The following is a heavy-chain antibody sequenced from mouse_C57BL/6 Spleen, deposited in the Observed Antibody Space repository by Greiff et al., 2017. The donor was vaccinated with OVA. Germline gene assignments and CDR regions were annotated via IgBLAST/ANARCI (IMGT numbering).Heavy chain of an antibody. CDR3: ARGGYYGDDAMDY. Sequence: QVQLQQPGAELVMPGASVKLSCKASGYTFTSYWMHWVKQRPGQGLEWIGEIDPSDSYTNYNQQFKGKSTLTVDKSSSTAYMQLSSLTSEDSAVYYCARGGYYGDDAMDYWGQGTSVTVSS. CDR2: IDPSDSYT. J-gene: IGHJ4*01. D-gene: IGHD2-13*01. V-gene: IGHV1-69*01. CDR1: GYTFTSYW.